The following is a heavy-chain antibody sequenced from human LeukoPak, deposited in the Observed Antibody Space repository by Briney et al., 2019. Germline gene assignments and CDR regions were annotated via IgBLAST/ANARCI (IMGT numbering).Heavy chain of an antibody. J-gene: IGHJ4*02. V-gene: IGHV5-10-1*01. CDR3: ARGVAATGTGFDY. D-gene: IGHD6-13*01. CDR1: GYSFKNYW. CDR2: IDPSDSYT. Sequence: GGSLETSLKGSGYSFKNYWISRGRQMPGKGLEGMGRIDPSDSYTNYSPYFQGHVTISAHKSISTAYLQWSSLKASDTAMYYCARGVAATGTGFDYWGQGTLVTVSS.